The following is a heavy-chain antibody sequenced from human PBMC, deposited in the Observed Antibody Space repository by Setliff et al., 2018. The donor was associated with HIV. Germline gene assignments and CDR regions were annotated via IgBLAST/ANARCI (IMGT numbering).Heavy chain of an antibody. Sequence: SETLSLTCAVYGGSFSDYFWTWIRQSPGKGLEWIGDINHSGSTNYNPSLKSRVTISVDTSKNQFSLKLSSVTAADTAVYHCARGQDILEPSGPFDYWGQGTLVTVSS. J-gene: IGHJ4*02. D-gene: IGHD2-15*01. CDR2: INHSGST. CDR3: ARGQDILEPSGPFDY. V-gene: IGHV4-34*01. CDR1: GGSFSDYF.